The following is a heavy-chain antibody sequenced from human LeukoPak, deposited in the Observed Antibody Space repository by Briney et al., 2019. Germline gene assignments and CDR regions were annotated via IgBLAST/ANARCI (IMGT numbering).Heavy chain of an antibody. CDR2: IIPIFGTA. Sequence: ASVKVSCKASEGTFSSYAISWVRQAPGQGLEWMGGIIPIFGTANYAQKFQGRVTITADESTSTAYMELSSLRSEDTAVYYCASNLGYSSSWYFTWGQGTLVTVSS. J-gene: IGHJ4*02. V-gene: IGHV1-69*01. CDR1: EGTFSSYA. D-gene: IGHD6-13*01. CDR3: ASNLGYSSSWYFT.